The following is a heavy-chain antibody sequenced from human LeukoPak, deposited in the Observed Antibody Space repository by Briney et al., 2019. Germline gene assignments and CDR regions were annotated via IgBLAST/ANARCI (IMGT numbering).Heavy chain of an antibody. CDR1: GFTFSNFW. J-gene: IGHJ4*02. V-gene: IGHV3-74*01. D-gene: IGHD3-10*01. Sequence: GGSLRLSCAASGFTFSNFWMHWVRQAPGKGLVWVSRITPDGGGADYMDPVKGRFTISRDNAKNTVYLQMNSLGADDMAVYYCARGVDWTTINELNYWGQGTLVTVSS. CDR2: ITPDGGGA. CDR3: ARGVDWTTINELNY.